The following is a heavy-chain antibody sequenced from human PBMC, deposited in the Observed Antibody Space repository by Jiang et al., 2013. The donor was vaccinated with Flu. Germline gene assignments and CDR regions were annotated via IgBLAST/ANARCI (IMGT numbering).Heavy chain of an antibody. Sequence: KPTQTLTLTCTFSGVSLNVDKMRLSWVRQPPGKALEWLALIDWDDDNFYTTSLRTGLTVSKDTSKNQVVLVMTNMDTVDTATYYCARASGTSQAYYMDVWGEGTTVTVSS. V-gene: IGHV2-70*18. CDR1: GVSLNVDKMR. D-gene: IGHD1-26*01. CDR3: ARASGTSQAYYMDV. J-gene: IGHJ6*03. CDR2: IDWDDDN.